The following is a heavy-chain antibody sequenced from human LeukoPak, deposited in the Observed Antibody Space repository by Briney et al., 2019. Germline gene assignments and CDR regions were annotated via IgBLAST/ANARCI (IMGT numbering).Heavy chain of an antibody. CDR3: ARVGCSGGSCYSGRGPFDP. V-gene: IGHV3-7*01. J-gene: IGHJ5*02. D-gene: IGHD2-15*01. CDR1: GFTFSSYW. Sequence: GSLRLSCAASGFTFSSYWMSWVRQAPGKGLEWVANIKQDGSEKYYVDSVKGRFTISRDNAKNSLYLQMNSLRAEDTAVYYCARVGCSGGSCYSGRGPFDPWGQGTLVTVSS. CDR2: IKQDGSEK.